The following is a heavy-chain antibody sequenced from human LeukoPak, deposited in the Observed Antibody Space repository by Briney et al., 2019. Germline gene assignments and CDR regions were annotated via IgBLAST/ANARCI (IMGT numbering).Heavy chain of an antibody. CDR1: GFTFSMYW. V-gene: IGHV3-7*05. Sequence: GGSLRLSCAASGFTFSMYWMSWVRQAPGKGLEWVANIKRDGSEKYYVDSVKGRFTISRDDAKRTVDLQMDNLRAEDTAIYYCAYRNNFEYWGQGALVTVSS. D-gene: IGHD1-26*01. J-gene: IGHJ4*02. CDR2: IKRDGSEK. CDR3: AYRNNFEY.